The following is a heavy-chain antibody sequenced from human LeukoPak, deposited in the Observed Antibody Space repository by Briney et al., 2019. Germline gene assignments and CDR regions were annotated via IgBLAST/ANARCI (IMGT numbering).Heavy chain of an antibody. CDR1: GFTFSSYA. D-gene: IGHD3-22*01. CDR2: ISGSGGST. V-gene: IGHV3-23*01. CDR3: AKDSTYYYDRSGFYYFDY. J-gene: IGHJ4*02. Sequence: GGSLRLSCAASGFTFSSYAMSWVRQAPGKGLEWVSAISGSGGSTYYADSVKGRFTISRDNSKNTLYLQMNSLRAEDTAVYYCAKDSTYYYDRSGFYYFDYWGQGTLVTVSS.